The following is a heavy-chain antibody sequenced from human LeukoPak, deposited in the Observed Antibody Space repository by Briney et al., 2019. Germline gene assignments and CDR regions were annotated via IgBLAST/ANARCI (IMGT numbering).Heavy chain of an antibody. D-gene: IGHD3-10*01. CDR1: GFTFSSYN. CDR3: ARLGSGSYYLSYGMDV. Sequence: GGSLRLSCAASGFTFSSYNMNWVRQAPGKGLEWVSSISSGSGYMYYADSVKGRFTISRDNAKNSMYLQMNSLRAEDTAVYYCARLGSGSYYLSYGMDVWGQGTTVTVSS. CDR2: ISSGSGYM. J-gene: IGHJ6*02. V-gene: IGHV3-21*04.